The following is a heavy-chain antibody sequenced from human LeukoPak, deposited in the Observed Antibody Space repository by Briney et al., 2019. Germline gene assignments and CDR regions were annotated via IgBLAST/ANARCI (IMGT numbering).Heavy chain of an antibody. CDR1: GGSISSYY. CDR2: IYYSGST. CDR3: ARLPGELPPHYYYYGMDV. V-gene: IGHV4-59*08. Sequence: PSETLSLTCTVSGGSISSYYWSWIRQPPGKGLEWIGYIYYSGSTNYNPSLKSRVTISVDTSKNQFSLKLSSVTAADTAVYYCARLPGELPPHYYYYGMDVWGQGATVTVSS. J-gene: IGHJ6*02. D-gene: IGHD1-26*01.